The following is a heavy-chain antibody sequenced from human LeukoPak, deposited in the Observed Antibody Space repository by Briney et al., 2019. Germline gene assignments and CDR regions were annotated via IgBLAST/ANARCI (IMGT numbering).Heavy chain of an antibody. CDR1: GFTFDDYA. D-gene: IGHD3-16*02. V-gene: IGHV3-9*01. Sequence: GGSLRLSCAASGFTFDDYAMHWVRQAPGKGLEWVSGISWNSGSIGYADSVKGRFTISRDNAKNSLYLQMNSLRAEDTALYYCAKDSGVWGSYRWYYFDYWGQGTLVTVSS. CDR2: ISWNSGSI. CDR3: AKDSGVWGSYRWYYFDY. J-gene: IGHJ4*02.